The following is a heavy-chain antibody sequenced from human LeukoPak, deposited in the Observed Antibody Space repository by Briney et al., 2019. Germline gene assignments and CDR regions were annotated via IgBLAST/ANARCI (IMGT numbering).Heavy chain of an antibody. V-gene: IGHV3-23*01. D-gene: IGHD2/OR15-2a*01. CDR3: AKDSAKKYDDY. CDR2: ISGTGGST. CDR1: GFTFSTYA. Sequence: QTGGSLRLSCAASGFTFSTYAMTWVRQAPGKGLEWVSLISGTGGSTYYADSVKGRFTISRDNSKNTLYLQMNSLRAEDTAVYYCAKDSAKKYDDYWGQGTLVTVSS. J-gene: IGHJ4*02.